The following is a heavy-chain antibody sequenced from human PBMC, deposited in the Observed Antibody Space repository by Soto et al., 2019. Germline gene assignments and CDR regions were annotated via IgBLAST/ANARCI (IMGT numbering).Heavy chain of an antibody. D-gene: IGHD6-6*01. CDR2: IYPGDTDT. CDR1: GYSFTSYW. CDR3: ARPSYSSSRYYGMDV. J-gene: IGHJ6*02. Sequence: GESLKISCKGSGYSFTSYWIGWVRQMPGKGLEWMGIIYPGDTDTRYSPSFQGQVTISADKSISTAYLQWSSLKASDTAMYYWARPSYSSSRYYGMDVWGQGTTVTVSS. V-gene: IGHV5-51*01.